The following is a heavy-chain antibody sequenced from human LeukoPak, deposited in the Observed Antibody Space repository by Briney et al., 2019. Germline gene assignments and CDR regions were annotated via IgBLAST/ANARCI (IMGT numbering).Heavy chain of an antibody. CDR2: ISSSSSYI. Sequence: GGSLRLSCAASGFTFSSYSMNWVRQAPGKGPEWVSSISSSSSYIYYADSVKGRFTISRDNAKNSLYLQMNSLRAEDTAVYYCARVGVAAAALNWFDPWGQGTLVTVSS. CDR3: ARVGVAAAALNWFDP. CDR1: GFTFSSYS. D-gene: IGHD6-13*01. J-gene: IGHJ5*02. V-gene: IGHV3-21*01.